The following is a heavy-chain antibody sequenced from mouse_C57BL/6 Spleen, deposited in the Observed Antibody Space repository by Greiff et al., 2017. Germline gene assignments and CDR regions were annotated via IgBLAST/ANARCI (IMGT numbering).Heavy chain of an antibody. V-gene: IGHV14-2*01. Sequence: VQLQQSGAELVKPGASVKLSCTASGFNIKDYYMHWVKQRTEQGLEWIGRIDPEDGETKYAPKFQGKATITADTSSNTDYLQLSSLTSEDTAAYYCARALITTVVAPVLDYWGQGTTLTVSS. CDR1: GFNIKDYY. D-gene: IGHD1-1*01. J-gene: IGHJ2*01. CDR3: ARALITTVVAPVLDY. CDR2: IDPEDGET.